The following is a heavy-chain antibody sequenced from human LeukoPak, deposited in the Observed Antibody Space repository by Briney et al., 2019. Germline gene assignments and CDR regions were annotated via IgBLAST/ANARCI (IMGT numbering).Heavy chain of an antibody. D-gene: IGHD2-2*01. CDR3: AREPQLLYYYYYMDV. CDR1: GFTFSSYA. CDR2: ISYDGSNK. J-gene: IGHJ6*03. V-gene: IGHV3-30*04. Sequence: PGGSLRLSCAASGFTFSSYAMHWVRQAPGKGLEWVAVISYDGSNKYYADSVKGRFTISRDNSKNTLYLQMNSLRAEDTAVYYCAREPQLLYYYYYMDVWGKGTTVTVSS.